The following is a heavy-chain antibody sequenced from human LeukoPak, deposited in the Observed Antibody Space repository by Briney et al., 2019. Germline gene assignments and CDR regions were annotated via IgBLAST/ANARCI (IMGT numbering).Heavy chain of an antibody. J-gene: IGHJ6*02. CDR3: ARDRDGMGV. V-gene: IGHV4-4*02. CDR2: IYHSGST. CDR1: GGSITSDNW. Sequence: PSETLSLTRAVSGGSITSDNWWTWVRQPPGKGLEWIGAIYHSGSTDYNPSLKSRVTISVDKSKNQFSLRLNSVTAADTAVYFCARDRDGMGVWGQGTTVTVSS.